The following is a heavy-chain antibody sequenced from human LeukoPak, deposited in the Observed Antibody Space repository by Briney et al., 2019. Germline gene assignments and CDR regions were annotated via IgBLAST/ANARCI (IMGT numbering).Heavy chain of an antibody. J-gene: IGHJ6*02. V-gene: IGHV3-30*18. CDR3: AKDRTHVLPYVDRFLRGGMDV. CDR1: GFTFSSYG. CDR2: VSNDGSNK. D-gene: IGHD3-9*01. Sequence: PGGSLRLSCAASGFTFSSYGIHWVRQAPGKGLEWVAVVSNDGSNKYYGDSVKGRFTISRDNSKNTVYLQMNSLRAEDTAVYYCAKDRTHVLPYVDRFLRGGMDVWGQGTTVTVSS.